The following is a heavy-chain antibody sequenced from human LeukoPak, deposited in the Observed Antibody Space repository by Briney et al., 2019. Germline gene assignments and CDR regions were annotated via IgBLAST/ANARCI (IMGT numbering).Heavy chain of an antibody. CDR1: GGSVSSGSYY. J-gene: IGHJ6*02. D-gene: IGHD3-22*01. CDR2: IYYSGST. Sequence: SETLSLTCTVSGGSVSSGSYYWSWIRQPPGKGLEWIGYIYYSGSTNYNPSLKSRVTISVDTSKNQFSLKLSSVTAADTAVYYCARENLDSSGYYYYYGMDVWGQGTTVTVSS. CDR3: ARENLDSSGYYYYYGMDV. V-gene: IGHV4-61*01.